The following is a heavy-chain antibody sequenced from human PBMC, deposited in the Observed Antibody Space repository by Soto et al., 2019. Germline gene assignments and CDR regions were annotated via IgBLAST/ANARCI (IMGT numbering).Heavy chain of an antibody. CDR2: INAGNGNT. CDR3: ASAGFCSTTSCSDAFDI. D-gene: IGHD2-2*01. Sequence: QVQLVQSGAEVKKPGASVKVSCKASGYTFTNYDMHWVRQAPGQRPEWMGGINAGNGNTKFSQRFQGRVTITRDTSANIAYMELSSLTSEDTAVYYCASAGFCSTTSCSDAFDIWGQGTMVTVSS. V-gene: IGHV1-3*01. CDR1: GYTFTNYD. J-gene: IGHJ3*02.